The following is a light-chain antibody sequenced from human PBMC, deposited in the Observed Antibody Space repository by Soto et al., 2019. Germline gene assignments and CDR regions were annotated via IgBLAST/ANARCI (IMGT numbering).Light chain of an antibody. CDR2: KAS. CDR3: QQYNSYLWT. Sequence: DIQMTQSPSTLSASVGDRVTITCRASQSISSWLAWYQQKPGEAPKLLIYKASSLESGVPSRFSVSGSGTEFTLTISSLQPDDFATYYCQQYNSYLWTFGQGTKVDIK. CDR1: QSISSW. V-gene: IGKV1-5*03. J-gene: IGKJ1*01.